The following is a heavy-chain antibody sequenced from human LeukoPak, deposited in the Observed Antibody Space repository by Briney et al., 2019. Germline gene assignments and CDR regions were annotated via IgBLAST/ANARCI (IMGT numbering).Heavy chain of an antibody. Sequence: SQTLSLTCTVSGDSISSGSYYWSWIRQPAGKGLEWIGRMYSTGRVNYNPSLKSRVTMSVDTSKNQFSLKLSSVTAADTAVYYCVNYYDSSDYQQPNHFDYWGQGTLVTVSS. CDR3: VNYYDSSDYQQPNHFDY. D-gene: IGHD3-22*01. CDR1: GDSISSGSYY. CDR2: MYSTGRV. V-gene: IGHV4-61*02. J-gene: IGHJ4*02.